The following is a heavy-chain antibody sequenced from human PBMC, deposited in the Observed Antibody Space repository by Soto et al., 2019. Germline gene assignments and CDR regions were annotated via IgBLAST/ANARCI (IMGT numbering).Heavy chain of an antibody. V-gene: IGHV1-8*01. CDR3: ARVDYSNYYYYYGMDV. J-gene: IGHJ6*02. Sequence: ASVKVSCKASGYTFTSYDINWVRQATGQGLEWMGWMNPNSGNTGYAQKFQGRVTMTRNTSISTAYMELSSLRSEDTAVYYCARVDYSNYYYYYGMDVWGQGTTVTVSS. D-gene: IGHD4-4*01. CDR2: MNPNSGNT. CDR1: GYTFTSYD.